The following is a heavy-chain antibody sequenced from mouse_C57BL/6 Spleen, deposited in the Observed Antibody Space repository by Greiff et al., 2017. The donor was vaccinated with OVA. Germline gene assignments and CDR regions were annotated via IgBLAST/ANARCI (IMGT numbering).Heavy chain of an antibody. J-gene: IGHJ2*01. CDR3: TGYDYDFDY. Sequence: EVQRVESGGGLVQPGGSMKLSCVASGFTFSNYWMNWVRQSPEKGLEWVAQIRLKSDNYATHYAESVKGRFTISRDDSKSSVYLQMNNLRAEDTGSYYCTGYDYDFDYWGQGTTLTVSS. D-gene: IGHD2-4*01. CDR2: IRLKSDNYAT. CDR1: GFTFSNYW. V-gene: IGHV6-3*01.